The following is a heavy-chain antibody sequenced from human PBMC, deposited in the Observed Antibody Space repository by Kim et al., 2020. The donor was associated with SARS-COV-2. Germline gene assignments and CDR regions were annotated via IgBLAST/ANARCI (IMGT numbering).Heavy chain of an antibody. CDR3: ARETRSGWSDYYYYYGMDV. CDR1: GGSISSYY. V-gene: IGHV4-59*01. J-gene: IGHJ6*02. D-gene: IGHD6-19*01. CDR2: IYYSGST. Sequence: SETLSLTCTVSGGSISSYYWSWIRQPPGKGLEWIGYIYYSGSTNYNPSLKSRVTISVDTSKNQFSLKLSSVTAADTAVYYCARETRSGWSDYYYYYGMDVWGQGTTVTVS.